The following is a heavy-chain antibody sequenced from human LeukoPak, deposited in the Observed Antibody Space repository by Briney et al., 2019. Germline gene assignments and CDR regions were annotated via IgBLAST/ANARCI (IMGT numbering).Heavy chain of an antibody. V-gene: IGHV1-2*02. CDR2: INPNSGGT. J-gene: IGHJ4*02. CDR1: GYTFTGYY. CDR3: AREGSSSSPLPAGY. D-gene: IGHD6-6*01. Sequence: GASVKVSCKASGYTFTGYYMHWVRQAPGQGLEWMGWINPNSGGTNYAQKFQGRVTMTRDASISTAYMELSRLRSDDTAVYYCAREGSSSSPLPAGYWGQGTLVTVSS.